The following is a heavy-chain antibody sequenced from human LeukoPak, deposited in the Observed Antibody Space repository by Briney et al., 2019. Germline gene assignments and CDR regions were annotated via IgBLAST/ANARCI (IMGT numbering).Heavy chain of an antibody. J-gene: IGHJ6*03. CDR2: IYYSGST. CDR3: AREDAYYYYMDV. CDR1: GGSISSYY. Sequence: SETLSLTCTVSGGSISSYYWSWIRQPPGKGLEWIGYIYYSGSTNYNPSLKSRATISVDTSKNQFSLKLTSVTAADTAVYYCAREDAYYYYMDVWGKGTTVTISS. V-gene: IGHV4-59*12. D-gene: IGHD5-24*01.